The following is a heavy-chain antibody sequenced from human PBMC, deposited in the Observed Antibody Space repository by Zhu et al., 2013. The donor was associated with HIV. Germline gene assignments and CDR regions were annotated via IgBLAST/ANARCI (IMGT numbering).Heavy chain of an antibody. D-gene: IGHD1-1*01. CDR3: ATQAVRSQLERLDYYYGMDV. Sequence: QVQLVQSGAEVKKPGSSVKVSCKASGGTFSSYAISWVRQAPGQGLEWMGGIIPIFGTANYAQKFQGRVTITADKSTSTAYMELSSLRSEDTAVYYCATQAVRSQLERLDYYYGMDVWGQGTTVTVSS. CDR1: GGTFSSYA. J-gene: IGHJ6*02. CDR2: IIPIFGTA. V-gene: IGHV1-69*06.